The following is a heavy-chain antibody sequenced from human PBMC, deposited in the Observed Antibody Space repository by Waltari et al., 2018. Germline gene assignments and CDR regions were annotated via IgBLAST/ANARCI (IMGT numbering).Heavy chain of an antibody. V-gene: IGHV2-70*15. CDR1: GFSLSTSGMC. CDR3: ARLIVVVPAATSYYYYGMDV. J-gene: IGHJ6*02. D-gene: IGHD2-2*01. Sequence: QVTLRESGPALVKPTQTLTLTCTFYGFSLSTSGMCVSWIRRPPGKALEWLARIDWDDDKYYSTSLKTRLTISKDTSKNQVVLTMTNMDPVDTATYYCARLIVVVPAATSYYYYGMDVWGQGTTVTVSS. CDR2: IDWDDDK.